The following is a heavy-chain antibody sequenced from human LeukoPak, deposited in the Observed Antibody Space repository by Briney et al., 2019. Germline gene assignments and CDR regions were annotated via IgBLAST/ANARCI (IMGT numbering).Heavy chain of an antibody. CDR3: ARDPGKVGAANRGNY. CDR1: GFTVSSNY. D-gene: IGHD1-26*01. CDR2: IYSGGST. Sequence: GGSLRLSCAASGFTVSSNYMRWVRQAPGKGLYWVSVIYSGGSTYYADSVKGRFTISRDNSKNTLYLQMNSLRAEDTAVYYCARDPGKVGAANRGNYWGQGILVTVSS. V-gene: IGHV3-53*01. J-gene: IGHJ4*02.